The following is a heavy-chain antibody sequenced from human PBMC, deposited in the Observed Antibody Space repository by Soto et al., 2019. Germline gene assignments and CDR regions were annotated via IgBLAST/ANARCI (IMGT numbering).Heavy chain of an antibody. CDR1: GFTFSSYG. CDR2: IWYDGSNK. V-gene: IGHV3-33*01. D-gene: IGHD2-15*01. Sequence: GGSLRLSCAASGFTFSSYGMHWVRQAPGKGLEWVAVIWYDGSNKYYADSVKGRFPISRDNSKNTLYLQMNSLRAEDTAVYYCARDAYCSGGSCPKLYYYYGMDVWGQGTTVTVSS. J-gene: IGHJ6*02. CDR3: ARDAYCSGGSCPKLYYYYGMDV.